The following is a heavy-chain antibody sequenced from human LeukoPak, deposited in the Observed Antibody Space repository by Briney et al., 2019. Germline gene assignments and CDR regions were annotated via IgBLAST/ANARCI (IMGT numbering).Heavy chain of an antibody. CDR2: ISYDGSDK. D-gene: IGHD4-17*01. CDR3: AKDLSVTPTIHY. Sequence: SGGSLRLSCAASGFIFINHAMHWVRQAPGKGLEWVAVISYDGSDKNYAESVKGRFAISRDNSKNTLYLQMNSLRAEDTAVYYCAKDLSVTPTIHYWGQGTLVTVSS. J-gene: IGHJ4*02. V-gene: IGHV3-30*18. CDR1: GFIFINHA.